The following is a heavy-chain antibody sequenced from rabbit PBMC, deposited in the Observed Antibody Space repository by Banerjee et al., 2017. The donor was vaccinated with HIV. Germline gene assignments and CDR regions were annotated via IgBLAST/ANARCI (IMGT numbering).Heavy chain of an antibody. D-gene: IGHD4-1*01. CDR3: ARDLAGAIGWNFYL. V-gene: IGHV1S45*01. CDR1: AFSFSDRDV. J-gene: IGHJ4*01. Sequence: QEQLVEYGGDLVQPEGSLTLTCKASAFSFSDRDVMCWVRQAPGKGLEWIACINAATAKPVYATWAKGRFTISRASSTTVTLHMTSLTAADTATYFCARDLAGAIGWNFYLWGPGTLVTVS. CDR2: INAATAKP.